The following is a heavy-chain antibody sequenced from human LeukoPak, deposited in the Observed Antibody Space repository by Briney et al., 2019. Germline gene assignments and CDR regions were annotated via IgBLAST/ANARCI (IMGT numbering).Heavy chain of an antibody. CDR3: ARAGEYEAFDY. Sequence: TGGSLRLSCAASGFTFSSYWMHWVRQAPGKGLVWVSRINSDGSSTSYADSVKGRFTISRDNAKNTLYLQMNSLRAEDTAVYYRARAGEYEAFDYWGQGTLVTVSS. CDR2: INSDGSST. J-gene: IGHJ4*02. D-gene: IGHD2/OR15-2a*01. V-gene: IGHV3-74*01. CDR1: GFTFSSYW.